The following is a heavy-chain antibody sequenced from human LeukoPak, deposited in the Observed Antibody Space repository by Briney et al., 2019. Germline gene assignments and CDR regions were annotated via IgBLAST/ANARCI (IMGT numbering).Heavy chain of an antibody. Sequence: GGSLRLSCAASGFTFDDYAMHWVRQAPGKGLEWVSLISWDGGSTYYADSVKGRFTISRDNSKNSLYLQMNSLRAEDTALYYCAKDDSSGYSFYYYYGMDVWGQGTTVTVSS. J-gene: IGHJ6*02. D-gene: IGHD3-22*01. V-gene: IGHV3-43D*03. CDR1: GFTFDDYA. CDR3: AKDDSSGYSFYYYYGMDV. CDR2: ISWDGGST.